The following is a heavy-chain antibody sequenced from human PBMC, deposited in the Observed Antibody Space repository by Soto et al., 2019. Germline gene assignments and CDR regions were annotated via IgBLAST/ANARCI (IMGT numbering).Heavy chain of an antibody. CDR1: GYSFPSEW. V-gene: IGHV5-51*01. CDR2: IYPADSDT. J-gene: IGHJ6*02. Sequence: RGESLKISGNSSGYSFPSEWIGWVRQMPGKGLEWMGSIYPADSDTRYSPAFQGQVTISADKSIRTAYLQWNSLKAPDTAMYYCARIPHSPTSHYEYNFGMDVWGQGTMVTVYS. D-gene: IGHD3-3*01. CDR3: ARIPHSPTSHYEYNFGMDV.